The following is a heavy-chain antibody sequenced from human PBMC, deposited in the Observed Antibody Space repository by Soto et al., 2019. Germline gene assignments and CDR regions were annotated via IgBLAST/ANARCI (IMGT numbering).Heavy chain of an antibody. Sequence: QVQLVQSGAEVKKPGSSVKVSCKASGGTFSSYAISWVRQAPGQGLEWMGGIIPIFGTANYAQKFQGRVTITADESTSTAYMELSSLRSEDTAVYYCASLLRFLEWSTGGGMDVWGQGTTVTVSS. J-gene: IGHJ6*02. CDR1: GGTFSSYA. CDR3: ASLLRFLEWSTGGGMDV. D-gene: IGHD3-3*01. V-gene: IGHV1-69*12. CDR2: IIPIFGTA.